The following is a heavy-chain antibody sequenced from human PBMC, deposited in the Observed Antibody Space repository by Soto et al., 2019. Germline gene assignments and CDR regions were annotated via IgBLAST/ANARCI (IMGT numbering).Heavy chain of an antibody. CDR1: GGSISSGGYS. CDR3: ARGGVDYYDSSGYYAWFDP. V-gene: IGHV4-30-2*01. CDR2: IYHSGST. D-gene: IGHD3-22*01. Sequence: PSETLSLTCAVSGGSISSGGYSWSWIRQPPGKGLEWIGYIYHSGSTYYNPSLKSRVTISVDRSKNQFSLKLSSVTAADTAVYYCARGGVDYYDSSGYYAWFDPWGQGTLVTVSS. J-gene: IGHJ5*02.